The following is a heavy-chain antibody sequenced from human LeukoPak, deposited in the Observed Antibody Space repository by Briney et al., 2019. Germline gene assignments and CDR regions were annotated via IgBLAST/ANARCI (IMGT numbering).Heavy chain of an antibody. D-gene: IGHD2-15*01. V-gene: IGHV1-2*02. CDR1: GCTFTGYY. Sequence: GASVKVSCKASGCTFTGYYMHWVRQAPGQGLEWMGWINPNSGDTHYAQKFQGRVTMTRDTSINTAYMELSRLRSDDTAVYYCARDLAFVYCSGGTCYDDYWGQGSLVTVSS. J-gene: IGHJ4*02. CDR2: INPNSGDT. CDR3: ARDLAFVYCSGGTCYDDY.